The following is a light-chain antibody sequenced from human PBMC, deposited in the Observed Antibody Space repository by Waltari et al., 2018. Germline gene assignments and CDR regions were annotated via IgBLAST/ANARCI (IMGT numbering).Light chain of an antibody. CDR1: QSVSSSY. CDR3: QQYGSSTGLT. CDR2: GAS. V-gene: IGKV3-20*01. Sequence: EIVLTQSPGTLSLSPGERATLSCRASQSVSSSYLAWYQQKPGQAPRLLIYGASSRGSGIPDRFSGSGYGTDCTLTISRLEPEDFAVYYCQQYGSSTGLTFGGGTKVEIK. J-gene: IGKJ4*01.